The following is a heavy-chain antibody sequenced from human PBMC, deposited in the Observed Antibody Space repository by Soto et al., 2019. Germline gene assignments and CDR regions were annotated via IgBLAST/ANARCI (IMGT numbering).Heavy chain of an antibody. CDR2: IYHSGST. CDR3: ARAKIAARPRYYYYGMDV. D-gene: IGHD6-6*01. CDR1: GGSISSGGYS. V-gene: IGHV4-30-2*01. Sequence: SETLSLTCAVSGGSISSGGYSWSWIRQPPGKGLEWIGYIYHSGSTYYNPSLKSRVTISVDRSKNRFSLKLSSVTAADTAVYYCARAKIAARPRYYYYGMDVWGQGTTVTVSS. J-gene: IGHJ6*02.